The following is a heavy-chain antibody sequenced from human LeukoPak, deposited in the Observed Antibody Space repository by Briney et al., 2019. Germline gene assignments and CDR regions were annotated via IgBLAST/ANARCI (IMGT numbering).Heavy chain of an antibody. CDR2: ISGSGGNT. D-gene: IGHD4-23*01. V-gene: IGHV3-23*01. CDR1: GFTFSSYA. Sequence: GGSLRLSCAASGFTFSSYAMSWVRRAPGKGLEWVSGISGSGGNTYYADSVKGRFTISRDNSKNTLYLQMNSLRAEDTAVYYCARGHYGGNDAFDIWGQGTMVTVSS. CDR3: ARGHYGGNDAFDI. J-gene: IGHJ3*02.